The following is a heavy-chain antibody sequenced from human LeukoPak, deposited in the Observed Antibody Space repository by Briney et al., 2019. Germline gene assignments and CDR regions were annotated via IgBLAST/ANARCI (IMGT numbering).Heavy chain of an antibody. CDR2: ISGNGGST. Sequence: PGGSLRLSCAASGFTFSSYAMSWVRQAPGKGLEWVSAISGNGGSTYYADSVKGRFSISRDNSKNTLYLQMNSLRAEDTAVYYCAKGVGYCSGTSCYPGDYWGQGTLVTVSS. D-gene: IGHD2-2*01. CDR3: AKGVGYCSGTSCYPGDY. V-gene: IGHV3-23*01. J-gene: IGHJ4*02. CDR1: GFTFSSYA.